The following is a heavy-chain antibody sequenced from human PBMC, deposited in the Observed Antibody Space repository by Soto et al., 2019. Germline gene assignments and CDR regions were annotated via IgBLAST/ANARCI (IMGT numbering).Heavy chain of an antibody. V-gene: IGHV3-53*02. CDR2: LFAGFGPLYGP. CDR3: ARLMGRSYSFQPHYAFDV. D-gene: IGHD1-26*01. CDR1: GFGLSSHY. Sequence: VQLVETGGGLIQPGGSLRLSCDVSGFGLSSHYMTWVRQSPGKGLECVAFLFAGFGPLYGPFYADSVKGRFTISRDNDKNTLYLQMDSLRPDDTATYYCARLMGRSYSFQPHYAFDVWGQGTTVTVS. J-gene: IGHJ6*02.